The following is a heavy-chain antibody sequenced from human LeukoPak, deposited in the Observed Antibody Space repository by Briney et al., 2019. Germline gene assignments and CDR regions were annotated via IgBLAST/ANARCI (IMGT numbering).Heavy chain of an antibody. CDR2: IIPIFGTA. Sequence: GASVKVSCKASGGTFSSYAISWVRQAPGQGLEWMGGIIPIFGTANYAQKFQGRVTITADESTSTAYMELSSLRFEDTAVYYCAKGYYDSWSGYSLTHFDYWGQGTLVTVSS. J-gene: IGHJ4*02. D-gene: IGHD3-3*01. CDR1: GGTFSSYA. CDR3: AKGYYDSWSGYSLTHFDY. V-gene: IGHV1-69*13.